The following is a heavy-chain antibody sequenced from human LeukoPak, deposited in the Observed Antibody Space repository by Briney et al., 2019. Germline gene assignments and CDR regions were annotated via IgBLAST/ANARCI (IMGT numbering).Heavy chain of an antibody. V-gene: IGHV3-23*01. D-gene: IGHD3-9*01. CDR3: AKWGDYDVLTGYYVSDY. CDR1: GFTFSSYW. CDR2: ITGSGGNT. Sequence: GGSLRLSCAASGFTFSSYWMSWVRQAPGKGLEWVSAITGSGGNTYYADSVKGRFTISRDNSKNTVFLQMNSLRAEDTAVYYCAKWGDYDVLTGYYVSDYWGQGTLVTVSP. J-gene: IGHJ4*02.